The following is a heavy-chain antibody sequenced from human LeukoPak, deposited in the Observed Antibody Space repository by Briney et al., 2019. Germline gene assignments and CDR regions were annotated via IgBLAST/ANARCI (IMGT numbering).Heavy chain of an antibody. D-gene: IGHD6-19*01. J-gene: IGHJ6*03. V-gene: IGHV3-66*01. CDR3: AKEAVAGYLYYYYYYMDV. CDR1: GFTVSSNY. CDR2: IYSGGST. Sequence: GGSLRLSCAASGFTVSSNYMSWVRQAPGKGLEWVSVIYSGGSTYYADSVKGRFTISRDNSKNTLYLQMNSLRAEDTAVYYCAKEAVAGYLYYYYYYMDVWGKGTTVTVSS.